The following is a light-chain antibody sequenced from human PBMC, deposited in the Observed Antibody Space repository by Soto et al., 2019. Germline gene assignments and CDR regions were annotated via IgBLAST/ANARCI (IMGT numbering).Light chain of an antibody. V-gene: IGLV1-40*01. CDR3: QSYDSSLSAL. CDR2: GNS. J-gene: IGLJ3*02. CDR1: SSNIGAGYD. Sequence: QSVLTQPPSVSGAPGQRVTMSGTGSSSNIGAGYDVHWYQQLPGTAPKLLIYGNSNRPSGVPDRFSGSKSGTSASLAITGLQAEDEADYYCQSYDSSLSALFGGGTKLTVL.